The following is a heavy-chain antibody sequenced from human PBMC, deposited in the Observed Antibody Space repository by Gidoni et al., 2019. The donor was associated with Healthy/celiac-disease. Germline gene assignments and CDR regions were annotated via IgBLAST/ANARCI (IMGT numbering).Heavy chain of an antibody. CDR1: GFTFSSYA. CDR2: IRGSGGST. V-gene: IGHV3-23*01. Sequence: EVQLLESGGGLVQPGGSLRLSCAASGFTFSSYAMSWVRQAPGKGLEWVSAIRGSGGSTYYADSVKGRFTISRDNSKNTLYLQMNSLRAEDTAVYYCAKVTGRNIVATGSSFDYWGQGTLVTVSS. CDR3: AKVTGRNIVATGSSFDY. D-gene: IGHD5-12*01. J-gene: IGHJ4*02.